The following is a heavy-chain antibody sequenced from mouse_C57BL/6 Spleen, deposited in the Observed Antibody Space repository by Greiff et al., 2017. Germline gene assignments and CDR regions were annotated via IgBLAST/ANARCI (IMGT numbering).Heavy chain of an antibody. CDR1: GYTFTSYW. V-gene: IGHV1-53*01. D-gene: IGHD1-1*01. Sequence: QVQLQQPGTELVKPGASVKLSCKASGYTFTSYWMPWVKQRPGQGLEWIGNINPSNGGTNYNEKFKSKATLTVDKSSSTAYMQLSSLTSEDAAVYYCARNYGSSDDAMDYWGQGTSVTVSS. CDR3: ARNYGSSDDAMDY. J-gene: IGHJ4*01. CDR2: INPSNGGT.